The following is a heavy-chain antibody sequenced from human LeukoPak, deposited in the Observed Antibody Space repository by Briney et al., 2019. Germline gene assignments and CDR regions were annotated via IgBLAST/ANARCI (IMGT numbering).Heavy chain of an antibody. CDR2: INAGNGNT. D-gene: IGHD3-10*01. CDR1: GYTFTSYA. CDR3: ARELTYGSGSYED. Sequence: GASVKVSYKASGYTFTSYAMHWVRQAPGQRLEWMGWINAGNGNTKYSQKFQGRVTITRDTSASTAYMELSSLRSEDTAVYYCARELTYGSGSYEDWGQGTLVTVSS. V-gene: IGHV1-3*01. J-gene: IGHJ4*02.